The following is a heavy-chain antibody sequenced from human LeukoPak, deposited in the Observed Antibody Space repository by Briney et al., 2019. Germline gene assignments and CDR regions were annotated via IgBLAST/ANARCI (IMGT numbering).Heavy chain of an antibody. J-gene: IGHJ6*04. CDR1: GFTFSSYG. D-gene: IGHD3-10*01. CDR2: IWYDGSNE. Sequence: GGSLRLSCAASGFTFSSYGMHWVRQAPGKGLEWVAVIWYDGSNEYYADSVKGRFTISRDNSKNTLYLQMNSLRAEDTAVYYCARDLRSSGNYYYYGMDVWGKGTTVTVSS. CDR3: ARDLRSSGNYYYYGMDV. V-gene: IGHV3-33*01.